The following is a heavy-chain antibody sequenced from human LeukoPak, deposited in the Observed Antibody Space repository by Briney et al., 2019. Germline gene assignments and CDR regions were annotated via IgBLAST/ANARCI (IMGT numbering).Heavy chain of an antibody. CDR2: ISYDGSNK. J-gene: IGHJ6*02. V-gene: IGHV3-30*04. CDR3: AGEQQLPIGGIYYYYGMDV. D-gene: IGHD6-13*01. Sequence: PGRSLRLSCAASGFTFSSYAMHWVRQAPGKGLEWVAVISYDGSNKYYADSVKGRFTISRDNSKNTLYLQMNSLRAEDTAVYYCAGEQQLPIGGIYYYYGMDVWGQGTTVTVSS. CDR1: GFTFSSYA.